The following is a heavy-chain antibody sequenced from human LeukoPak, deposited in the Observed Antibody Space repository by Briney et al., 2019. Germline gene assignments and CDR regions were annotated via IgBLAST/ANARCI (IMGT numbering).Heavy chain of an antibody. CDR1: GFTFSSYS. V-gene: IGHV3-21*01. Sequence: GGSLRLSCAASGFTFSSYSMNWVRQAPGRGLEWVSSISSSSSYIYYADSVKGRFTISRDNAKNSLYLQMNSLRAEDTAVYYCASPRGYYYYGMDVWGQGTTVTVSS. CDR2: ISSSSSYI. J-gene: IGHJ6*02. CDR3: ASPRGYYYYGMDV.